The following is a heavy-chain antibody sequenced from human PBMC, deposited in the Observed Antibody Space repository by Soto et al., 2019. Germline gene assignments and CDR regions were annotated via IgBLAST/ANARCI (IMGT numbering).Heavy chain of an antibody. CDR1: GGSISSYY. Sequence: SETLSLTCTVSGGSISSYYWSWIRQPPGKGLEWIGYIYYSGSTNYNPSLKSRVTISVDTSKNQFSLKLSSVTAADTAVYYCARGDTYYYDSSGLLCDYWGQGTLVTVAS. V-gene: IGHV4-59*08. CDR3: ARGDTYYYDSSGLLCDY. J-gene: IGHJ4*02. CDR2: IYYSGST. D-gene: IGHD3-22*01.